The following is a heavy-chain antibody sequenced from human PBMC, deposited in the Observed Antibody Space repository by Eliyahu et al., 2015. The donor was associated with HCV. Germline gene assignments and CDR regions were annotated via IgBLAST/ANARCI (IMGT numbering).Heavy chain of an antibody. CDR2: IYHGGST. D-gene: IGHD3-10*01. CDR3: ARDTAGSYSMDYYYGMDV. CDR1: GYSIXSGYX. Sequence: QVQLQESGPGLVKPSETLSLTXAVSGYSIXSGYXWGWIRQPPGKGLEWIGSIYHGGSTYYNPSLKXRVTISVDTSKNQFSLKLSSVTAADTAVYYCARDTAGSYSMDYYYGMDVWGQGTTVTVSS. V-gene: IGHV4-38-2*02. J-gene: IGHJ6*02.